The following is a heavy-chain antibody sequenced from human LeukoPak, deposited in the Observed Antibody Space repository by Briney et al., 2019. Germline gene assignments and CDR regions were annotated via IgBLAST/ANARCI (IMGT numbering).Heavy chain of an antibody. CDR2: IYYSGST. V-gene: IGHV4-39*07. D-gene: IGHD3-3*01. CDR3: VVQYYDFWSGYYTGFDY. CDR1: SGSISSSSYY. Sequence: SETLSLTCTVSSGSISSSSYYWGWIRQPPGKGLEWIGSIYYSGSTYCNPSLKSRVTISVDTSKNQFSLKLSSVTAADTAVYYCVVQYYDFWSGYYTGFDYWGQGTLVTVSS. J-gene: IGHJ4*02.